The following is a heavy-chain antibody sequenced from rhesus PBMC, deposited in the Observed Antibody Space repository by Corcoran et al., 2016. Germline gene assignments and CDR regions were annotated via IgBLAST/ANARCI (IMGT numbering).Heavy chain of an antibody. CDR1: GFTFGSYA. CDR2: IIPLVGIT. Sequence: QVQLVQSGAEVKKPGASVKVSCKASGFTFGSYAISWVRQAPGHGLEWMGMIIPLVGITNYAEKSQGRVTITADTSTSTADMELSSLRSEDTAVYYCARGLERRYYYGLDSWGQGVVVTVSS. V-gene: IGHV1-198*02. D-gene: IGHD1-7*02. CDR3: ARGLERRYYYGLDS. J-gene: IGHJ6*01.